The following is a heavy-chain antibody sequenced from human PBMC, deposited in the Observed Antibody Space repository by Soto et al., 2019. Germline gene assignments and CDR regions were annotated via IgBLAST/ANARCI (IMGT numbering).Heavy chain of an antibody. V-gene: IGHV1-69*06. J-gene: IGHJ4*02. CDR1: GGTFSSYA. Sequence: VASVKVSCKASGGTFSSYAISWVRQAPGQGLEWMGGIIPIFGTANYAQKFQGRVTITADKSTSTAYMELSSLRSEDTAVYYCATHLYGDSDYWGQGTLVTVSS. CDR3: ATHLYGDSDY. CDR2: IIPIFGTA. D-gene: IGHD4-17*01.